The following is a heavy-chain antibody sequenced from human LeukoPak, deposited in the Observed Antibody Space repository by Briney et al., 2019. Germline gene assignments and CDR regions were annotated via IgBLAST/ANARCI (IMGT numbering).Heavy chain of an antibody. J-gene: IGHJ1*01. D-gene: IGHD2-15*01. Sequence: SETLSLTCTVSGGSISNYYWSRIRQPPGKGLEWIGYIYYSGSTNYNPSLKSRVTISGDTSKNQLSLNLSSVTAADTAVYYCARGSTAGYCSGGSCRSTNAEYFQHWGQGTLVTVSS. CDR2: IYYSGST. CDR3: ARGSTAGYCSGGSCRSTNAEYFQH. CDR1: GGSISNYY. V-gene: IGHV4-59*12.